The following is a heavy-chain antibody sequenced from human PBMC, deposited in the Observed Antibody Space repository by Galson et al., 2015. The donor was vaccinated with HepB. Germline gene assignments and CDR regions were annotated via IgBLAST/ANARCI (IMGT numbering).Heavy chain of an antibody. CDR1: GGTFSSYA. V-gene: IGHV1-69*13. CDR2: IIPIFGTA. Sequence: SVKVSCKASGGTFSSYAISWVRQAPGQGLEWMGGIIPIFGTANYAQKFQGGVTITADESTSTAYMELSSLRSEDTAVYYCARVSCSGGSCYSNWFDPWGQGTLVTVSS. J-gene: IGHJ5*02. CDR3: ARVSCSGGSCYSNWFDP. D-gene: IGHD2-15*01.